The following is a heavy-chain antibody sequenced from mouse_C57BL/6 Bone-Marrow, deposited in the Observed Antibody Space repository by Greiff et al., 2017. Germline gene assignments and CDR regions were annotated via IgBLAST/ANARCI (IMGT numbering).Heavy chain of an antibody. D-gene: IGHD6-1*01. V-gene: IGHV2-3*01. CDR1: GFSLTSSG. CDR3: AKQGRVASY. CDR2: IWGDGST. J-gene: IGHJ2*01. Sequence: VMLVESGPGLVAPSQSLSITCTVSGFSLTSSGVSWVRQPPGKGLEWLGVIWGDGSTNSHSALISRLSISKDNSKSQGCLKLNSLQTDDTATYYCAKQGRVASYWGQGTTLTVSS.